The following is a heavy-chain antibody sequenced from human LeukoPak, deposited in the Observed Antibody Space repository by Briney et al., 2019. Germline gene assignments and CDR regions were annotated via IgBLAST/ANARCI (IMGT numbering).Heavy chain of an antibody. J-gene: IGHJ4*02. V-gene: IGHV3-23*01. CDR1: GFTFSSYA. Sequence: GGSLRLPCAASGFTFSSYAMSWVRQAPGKGLEWVSAISGSGGSTYYADSVKGRFTISRDNSKNTLYLQMNSLRAEDTAVYYCAKVTSDIVVVVAATAFDYWGQGTLVTVSS. CDR2: ISGSGGST. CDR3: AKVTSDIVVVVAATAFDY. D-gene: IGHD2-15*01.